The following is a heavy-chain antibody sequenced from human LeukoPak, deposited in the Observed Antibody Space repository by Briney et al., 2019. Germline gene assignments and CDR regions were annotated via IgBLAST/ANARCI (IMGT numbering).Heavy chain of an antibody. D-gene: IGHD2-2*01. CDR2: IWYDGSNK. V-gene: IGHV3-33*01. CDR3: ARGYCSSTSCSIFDY. CDR1: GFTFSSYG. J-gene: IGHJ4*02. Sequence: PGGSLRLSCAAYGFTFSSYGMHWVRQAPGKGLEWVAVIWYDGSNKYYADSVKGRFTISRDNSKNTLYLQMNSLRAEDTAVYYCARGYCSSTSCSIFDYWGQGTLVTVSS.